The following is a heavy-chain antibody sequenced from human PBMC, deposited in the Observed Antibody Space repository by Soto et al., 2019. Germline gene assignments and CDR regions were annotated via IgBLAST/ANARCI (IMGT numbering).Heavy chain of an antibody. D-gene: IGHD3-10*01. Sequence: QLQLQESGPGLVKPSETLSLTCTVSGGSISSSSYYWGWIRQPPGKGLEWIGSIYYSGSTYYNPSLKRRVPISVDTSKNQFSLKLSSVTAADTAVYYFARHSLLWFVELLPTYYYGMDVWGQGTTVTVSS. CDR3: ARHSLLWFVELLPTYYYGMDV. CDR2: IYYSGST. J-gene: IGHJ6*02. V-gene: IGHV4-39*01. CDR1: GGSISSSSYY.